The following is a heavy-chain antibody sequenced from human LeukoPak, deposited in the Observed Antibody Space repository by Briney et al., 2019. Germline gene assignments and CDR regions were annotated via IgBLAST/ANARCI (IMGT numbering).Heavy chain of an antibody. V-gene: IGHV3-30*04. J-gene: IGHJ6*02. CDR2: ISYDGSNK. CDR3: ARGPSNGSEIQYYYYYGMDV. CDR1: GFTFSRYA. Sequence: GGSLRLSCAASGFTFSRYAMHWVRQAPGKGLEWVAVISYDGSNKYYADSVKGRFTISRDNSKNTLYLQMNSLRAEDTAVYYCARGPSNGSEIQYYYYYGMDVWGQGTTVTVSS. D-gene: IGHD3-10*01.